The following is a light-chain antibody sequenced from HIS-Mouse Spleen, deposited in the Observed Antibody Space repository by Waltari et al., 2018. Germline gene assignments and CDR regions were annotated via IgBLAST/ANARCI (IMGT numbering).Light chain of an antibody. V-gene: IGLV3-25*03. CDR2: KDS. Sequence: SYELTQPPSVSVSPGQTARITCSGDALPKQYAYWYQQKPGQAPVLVIYKDSERPSGIPGRFSGSSSGTTVPLTISGVQAEDEADYYCQSADSSGTYVVFGGGTKLTVL. J-gene: IGLJ2*01. CDR1: ALPKQY. CDR3: QSADSSGTYVV.